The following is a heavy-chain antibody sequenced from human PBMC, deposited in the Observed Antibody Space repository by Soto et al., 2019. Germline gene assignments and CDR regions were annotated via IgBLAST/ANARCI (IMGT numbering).Heavy chain of an antibody. D-gene: IGHD4-4*01. CDR2: IHPNSGGT. V-gene: IGHV1-2*02. CDR3: ATELQRGMDV. J-gene: IGHJ6*02. CDR1: GYTFSVYH. Sequence: ASVKVSCKASGYTFSVYHMHWVRQAPGQGLEWMGWIHPNSGGTNYAQRFEGRVTMTRDTSINTAYMELSRLTSDDTAVYYCATELQRGMDVWGQGTTVTVSS.